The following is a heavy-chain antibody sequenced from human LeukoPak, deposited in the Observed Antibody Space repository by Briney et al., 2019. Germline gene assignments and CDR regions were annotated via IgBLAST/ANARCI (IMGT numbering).Heavy chain of an antibody. CDR2: IYHSGST. CDR3: ATLTHSVVVPATLHGVFGI. V-gene: IGHV4-38-2*02. CDR1: GYSISSGYY. J-gene: IGHJ3*02. Sequence: SETLSLTCTVSGYSISSGYYWGWIRQPPGKGLEWIGSIYHSGSTYYNPSLKSRVTISVDTSKNQFSLKLSSVTAADTAVYYCATLTHSVVVPATLHGVFGIWGQGTMVTVSS. D-gene: IGHD2-2*02.